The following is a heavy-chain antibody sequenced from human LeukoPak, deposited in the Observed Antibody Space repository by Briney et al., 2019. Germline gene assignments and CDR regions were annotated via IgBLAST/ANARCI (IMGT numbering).Heavy chain of an antibody. CDR2: ISAYNGNT. J-gene: IGHJ6*03. CDR3: ARDHLPYYYYMDV. V-gene: IGHV1-18*01. Sequence: ASVKVSCKASGYTFTSYGISWVRQAPGQGLECMGWISAYNGNTDYAQKLQGRVTMTTDTSTSTAYMELRSLRSDDTAVYYCARDHLPYYYYMDVWGKGTTVTVS. CDR1: GYTFTSYG.